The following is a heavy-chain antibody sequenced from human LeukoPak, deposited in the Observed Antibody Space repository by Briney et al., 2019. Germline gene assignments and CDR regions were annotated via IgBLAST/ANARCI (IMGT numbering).Heavy chain of an antibody. J-gene: IGHJ6*02. V-gene: IGHV3-21*01. Sequence: GGSLRLSCAASGFTFSSYSMNWVRQAPGKGLGWVSSISNSSSYICYADSVKGRFTISRDNATNSLYLQMNSLRAEDTAVYYCAGGRGTIFGVVIINGMDVWGQGTTVTVSS. CDR2: ISNSSSYI. CDR3: AGGRGTIFGVVIINGMDV. CDR1: GFTFSSYS. D-gene: IGHD3-3*01.